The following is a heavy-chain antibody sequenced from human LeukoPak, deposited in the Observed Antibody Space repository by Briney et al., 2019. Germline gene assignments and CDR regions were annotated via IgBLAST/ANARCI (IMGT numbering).Heavy chain of an antibody. CDR1: GYSISSGYY. CDR2: IYHSGST. V-gene: IGHV4-38-2*02. D-gene: IGHD6-19*01. CDR3: ARGQARLSWFDP. J-gene: IGHJ5*02. Sequence: SETLSPTCTVSGYSISSGYYWGWIRQPPGKGLEWIGTIYHSGSTYYNPSLKSRVTISVDTSKNQFSLKLSSVTAADTAVYYCARGQARLSWFDPWGQGTLVTVSS.